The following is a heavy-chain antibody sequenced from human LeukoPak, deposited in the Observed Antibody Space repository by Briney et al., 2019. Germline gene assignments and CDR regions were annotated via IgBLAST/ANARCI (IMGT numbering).Heavy chain of an antibody. CDR3: ARDKHYYDSSNYV. Sequence: GRSLRLSCAASGFTFNDYGMSWVRQGPGKGLEWVSGINWNGGTTGYADSVRGRFTISRDNAKNSLYLQMNSLRAEDTALYYCARDKHYYDSSNYVWGQGTLVTVSS. CDR2: INWNGGTT. CDR1: GFTFNDYG. J-gene: IGHJ4*02. D-gene: IGHD3-22*01. V-gene: IGHV3-20*04.